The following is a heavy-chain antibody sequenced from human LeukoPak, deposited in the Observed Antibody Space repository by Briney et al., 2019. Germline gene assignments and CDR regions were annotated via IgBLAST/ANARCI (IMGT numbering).Heavy chain of an antibody. CDR2: IYQSGST. CDR1: GDSVNGRYW. D-gene: IGHD3-10*01. Sequence: SETLSLTCAVSGDSVNGRYWWTWVRQPPGKGLEWIGDIYQSGSTHYNPSLNSRVTLSVDKSNNQLSLNLRSVTAADTAVYYCAKPSNYYGSATDAFDFWGQGTMVTVSS. J-gene: IGHJ3*01. V-gene: IGHV4-4*02. CDR3: AKPSNYYGSATDAFDF.